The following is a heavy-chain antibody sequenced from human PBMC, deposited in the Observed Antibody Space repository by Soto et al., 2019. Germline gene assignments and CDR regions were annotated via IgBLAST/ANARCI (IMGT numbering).Heavy chain of an antibody. CDR3: ARDGSDGGMDV. Sequence: QVQLVQSGAEVKKPGASVKVSCKASGYTFTSYAMHWVRQAPGQRLEWMGWINAGNGNTKYSQKFQGRVAITRDTSASTAYMELSSLRSEDTAVYYCARDGSDGGMDVWGQGTTVTVSS. J-gene: IGHJ6*02. CDR2: INAGNGNT. V-gene: IGHV1-3*01. CDR1: GYTFTSYA.